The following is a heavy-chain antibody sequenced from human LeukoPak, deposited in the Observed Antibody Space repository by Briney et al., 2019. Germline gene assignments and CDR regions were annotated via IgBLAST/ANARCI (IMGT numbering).Heavy chain of an antibody. V-gene: IGHV3-21*01. CDR1: GFTFSSYS. CDR3: ARATWITIFGVVGPGAFDI. D-gene: IGHD3-3*01. J-gene: IGHJ3*02. Sequence: GGSLRLSCAASGFTFSSYSMNWVRQAPGKGLEWVSSISSSSSYIYYADSVKGRFTISRDNAKNSLYLKMNSLRAEDTAVYYCARATWITIFGVVGPGAFDIWGQGTMVTVSS. CDR2: ISSSSSYI.